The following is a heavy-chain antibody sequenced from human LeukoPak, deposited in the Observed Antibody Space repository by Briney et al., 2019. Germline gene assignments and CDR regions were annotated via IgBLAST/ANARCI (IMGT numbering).Heavy chain of an antibody. CDR3: AKXRSGSTAEYFQD. V-gene: IGHV3-23*01. D-gene: IGHD3-10*01. CDR1: GFTFSSYA. Sequence: PGGSLRLSCAASGFTFSSYAMSWVRQAPGKGLEWVSVISGSGYSTYYADSVKGRFTISRDNSKNTLYLQMNRLRAEDTAVYYCAKXRSGSTAEYFQDWGQGTLVTVSS. J-gene: IGHJ1*01. CDR2: ISGSGYST.